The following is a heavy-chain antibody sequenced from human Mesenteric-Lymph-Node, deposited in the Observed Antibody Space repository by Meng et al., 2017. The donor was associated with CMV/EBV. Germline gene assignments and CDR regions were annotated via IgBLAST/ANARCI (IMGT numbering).Heavy chain of an antibody. CDR3: ATTPRRFGGS. J-gene: IGHJ5*02. Sequence: SETLSLTCTVSGGSISSYYWSWIRQPPGKGLEWIGEINHSGSTNYNPSLKSRVTISVDTSKNQFSLKLSSVTAADTAVYYCATTPRRFGGSWGQGTLGT. D-gene: IGHD3-10*01. CDR1: GGSISSYY. V-gene: IGHV4-34*01. CDR2: INHSGST.